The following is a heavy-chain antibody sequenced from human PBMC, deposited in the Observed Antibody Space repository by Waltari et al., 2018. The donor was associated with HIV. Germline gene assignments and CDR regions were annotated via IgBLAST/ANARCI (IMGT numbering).Heavy chain of an antibody. Sequence: VRLVESGGGVIQPGGSLSLSCAASGFNFSPFGLHWVRQVPGKGLDGVAFKPYDGSDGDYVESVEGRFTISKDNSRSFLTLQMSSLRPEDTAIYFCATDFKARGLEPSFLDSWGQGTLVTVSS. D-gene: IGHD3-9*01. V-gene: IGHV3-30*02. CDR2: KPYDGSDG. CDR3: ATDFKARGLEPSFLDS. CDR1: GFNFSPFG. J-gene: IGHJ1*01.